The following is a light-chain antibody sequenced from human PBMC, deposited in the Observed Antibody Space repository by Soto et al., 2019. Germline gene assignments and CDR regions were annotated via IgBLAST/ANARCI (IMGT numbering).Light chain of an antibody. V-gene: IGKV3-11*01. J-gene: IGKJ4*01. Sequence: EIVLTQSPATLSLSPGERATLSCRASQSVSSYLAWYQQKHGQAPRLLIYDASNMATGIAVRFSGSGSGTDINLTISSIEPEDFAVYNYYQRNNEPLPLTFGGGTKVEIK. CDR1: QSVSSY. CDR2: DAS. CDR3: YQRNNEPLPLT.